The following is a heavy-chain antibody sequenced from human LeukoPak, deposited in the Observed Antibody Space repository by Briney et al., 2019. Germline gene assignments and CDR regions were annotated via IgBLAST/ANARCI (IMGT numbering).Heavy chain of an antibody. J-gene: IGHJ2*01. D-gene: IGHD6-13*01. CDR2: INPSGGST. CDR1: GYTFTSYY. CDR3: ARVLEDDSSSWPTEWYFDL. Sequence: ASVKVSCKASGYTFTSYYMHWVRQPPGQGLEWMGIINPSGGSTSYAQKFQGRVTMTRDTSTSTVYMELSSLRSEDTAVYYCARVLEDDSSSWPTEWYFDLWGRGTLVTVSS. V-gene: IGHV1-46*03.